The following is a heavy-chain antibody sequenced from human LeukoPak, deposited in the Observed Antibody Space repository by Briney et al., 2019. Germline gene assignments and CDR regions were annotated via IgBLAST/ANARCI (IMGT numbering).Heavy chain of an antibody. V-gene: IGHV4-34*01. CDR1: GGSFSGYY. Sequence: SETLSLTCAVYGGSFSGYYWSWIRQPPGKGLEWIWEINHSGSTNYNPSLKSRVTISVDTSKNQFSLKLSSVTAADTAVYYCARTRYSGYDKKPIDYWGQGTLVTVSS. CDR3: ARTRYSGYDKKPIDY. D-gene: IGHD5-12*01. CDR2: INHSGST. J-gene: IGHJ4*02.